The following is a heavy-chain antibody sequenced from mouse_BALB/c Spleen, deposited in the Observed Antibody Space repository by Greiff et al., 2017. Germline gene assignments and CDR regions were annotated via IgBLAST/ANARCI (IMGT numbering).Heavy chain of an antibody. Sequence: DVKLQESGAELVKPGASVKLSCTASGFNIKDTYMHWVKQRPEQGLEWIGRIDPANGNTKYDPKFQGKATITADTSSNTAYLQLSSLTSEDTAVYYCARDYDVSYWGQGTLVTVSA. D-gene: IGHD2-4*01. J-gene: IGHJ3*01. CDR2: IDPANGNT. CDR1: GFNIKDTY. CDR3: ARDYDVSY. V-gene: IGHV14-3*02.